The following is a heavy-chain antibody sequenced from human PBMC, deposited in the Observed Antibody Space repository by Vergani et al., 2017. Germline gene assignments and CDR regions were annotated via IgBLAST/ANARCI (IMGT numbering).Heavy chain of an antibody. J-gene: IGHJ4*02. CDR1: GFTFSSYA. V-gene: IGHV3-23*01. CDR3: EKPRRWYGDYFDY. CDR2: ISGSGGST. D-gene: IGHD4-17*01. Sequence: EVQLLESGGGLVQPGGSLRLFCAASGFTFSSYAMRWVRQAPGKGLEWVSAISGSGGSTYYADSVKGRFTISRDNSKNTLYLQMNSLRAEDTAVDYCEKPRRWYGDYFDYWDRGTLVTVS.